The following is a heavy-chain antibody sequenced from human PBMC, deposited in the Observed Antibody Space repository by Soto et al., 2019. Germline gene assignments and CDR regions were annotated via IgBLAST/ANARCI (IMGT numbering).Heavy chain of an antibody. Sequence: SESLSLTCTVSGGSISSSSYYWGWIRQPPGKGLEWIGSIYYSGSTYYNPSLKSRVTISVDTSKNQFSLKLSSVTAADTAVYYCIGLGVLRFLEWLPNNWFDPWGQGTLVTVSS. D-gene: IGHD3-3*01. CDR1: GGSISSSSYY. CDR2: IYYSGST. J-gene: IGHJ5*02. CDR3: IGLGVLRFLEWLPNNWFDP. V-gene: IGHV4-39*01.